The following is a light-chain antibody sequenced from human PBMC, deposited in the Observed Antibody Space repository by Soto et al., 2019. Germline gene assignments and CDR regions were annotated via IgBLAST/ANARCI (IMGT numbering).Light chain of an antibody. CDR3: AAWDDSLSGRV. Sequence: QSVLTQPPSASGTPGQRVTISCSGSGSNVGTRYVYWYQQLPGTAPKLLIYANNQRPSGVPDRFSGSKSGTSASLAISGLRSEDEAYYYCAAWDDSLSGRVFGGGTKLTVL. J-gene: IGLJ3*02. V-gene: IGLV1-47*01. CDR1: GSNVGTRY. CDR2: ANN.